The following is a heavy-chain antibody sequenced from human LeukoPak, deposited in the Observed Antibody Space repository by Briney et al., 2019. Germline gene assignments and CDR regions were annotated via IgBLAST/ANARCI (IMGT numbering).Heavy chain of an antibody. CDR2: INHSGST. D-gene: IGHD3-22*01. CDR3: ARRKVSVIVVARRLDAFDI. V-gene: IGHV4-39*07. Sequence: SETLSLTCTVSGGSISSSSYYWGWIRQPPGKGLEWIGEINHSGSTNYNPSLKSRVTISVDTSKNQFSLKLSSVTAADTAVYYCARRKVSVIVVARRLDAFDIWGQGTMVTVSS. CDR1: GGSISSSSYY. J-gene: IGHJ3*02.